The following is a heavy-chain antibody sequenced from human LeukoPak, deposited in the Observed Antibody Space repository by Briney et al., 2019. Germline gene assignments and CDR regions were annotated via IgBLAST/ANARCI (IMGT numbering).Heavy chain of an antibody. CDR2: IYASGST. Sequence: TSETLSLTCTVSGGSISSYYWSWIRQPAGKGLEWIGRIYASGSTNYNPSLKSRVTMSVDTSKNQFSLKLSSVTAADTAVYYCARGGQDSSGYNSFVAWGQGTLVTVSS. D-gene: IGHD3-22*01. CDR3: ARGGQDSSGYNSFVA. J-gene: IGHJ5*02. CDR1: GGSISSYY. V-gene: IGHV4-4*07.